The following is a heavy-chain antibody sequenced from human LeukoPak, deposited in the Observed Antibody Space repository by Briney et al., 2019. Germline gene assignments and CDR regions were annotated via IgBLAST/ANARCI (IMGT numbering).Heavy chain of an antibody. D-gene: IGHD1-26*01. J-gene: IGHJ4*02. V-gene: IGHV4-30-2*01. CDR2: VDHSGST. CDR3: ARVKDSGSYWGDYFDY. Sequence: KPSETLSLTCSVSGGAINSGANYWNWIRQPPGKGLEWIGSVDHSGSTYYKSSLKSRVTISVDKSKNQFSVKLGSVTAADTAVYYCARVKDSGSYWGDYFDYWGQGTLVTVSS. CDR1: GGAINSGANY.